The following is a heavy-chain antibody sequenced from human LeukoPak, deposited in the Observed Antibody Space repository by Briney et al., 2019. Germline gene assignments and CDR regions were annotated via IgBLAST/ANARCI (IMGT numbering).Heavy chain of an antibody. D-gene: IGHD2-21*01. CDR2: INSDGSST. Sequence: GGSLRLSCAASGFTFSSYWMHWVRQAPGKGLVWVSRINSDGSSTSYADSVKGRFTISRDNAKNTLYLQMNSLRAEDTAVYYCARVAHSEKPVKTYYYGMDVWGKGTTVTVSS. CDR1: GFTFSSYW. J-gene: IGHJ6*04. CDR3: ARVAHSEKPVKTYYYGMDV. V-gene: IGHV3-74*01.